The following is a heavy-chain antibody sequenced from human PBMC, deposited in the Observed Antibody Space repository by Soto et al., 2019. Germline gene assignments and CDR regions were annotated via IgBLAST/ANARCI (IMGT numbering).Heavy chain of an antibody. Sequence: TSETLSLTCPVSGGSISSGDYYWSWIRQPPGKGLEWIGYIYYSGSTYYNPSLKSRVTISVDTSKNQFSLKLSSVTAADTAVYYCARDSVVAAFDYWGQGTLVTVSS. J-gene: IGHJ4*02. D-gene: IGHD2-15*01. CDR1: GGSISSGDYY. CDR2: IYYSGST. CDR3: ARDSVVAAFDY. V-gene: IGHV4-30-4*01.